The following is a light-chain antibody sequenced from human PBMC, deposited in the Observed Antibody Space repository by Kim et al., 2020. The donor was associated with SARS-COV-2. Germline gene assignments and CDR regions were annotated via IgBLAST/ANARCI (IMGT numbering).Light chain of an antibody. J-gene: IGKJ1*01. CDR2: GAS. V-gene: IGKV3-20*01. Sequence: PGERATLSCRASQSVSSSYLAWYQQKPGQAPRLLIYGASSRATGIPDRFSGSGSGTDFTLTISRLEPEDFAVYYCQQYGSSSWTFGQGTKVDIK. CDR3: QQYGSSSWT. CDR1: QSVSSSY.